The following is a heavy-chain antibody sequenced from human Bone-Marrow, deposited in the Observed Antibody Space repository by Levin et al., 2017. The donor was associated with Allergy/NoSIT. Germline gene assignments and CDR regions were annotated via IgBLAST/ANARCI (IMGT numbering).Heavy chain of an antibody. D-gene: IGHD4-17*01. CDR1: GYSFTTYW. J-gene: IGHJ4*02. CDR2: IYPRDSDT. CDR3: ARIRGATVTTTLDY. V-gene: IGHV5-51*01. Sequence: KVSCKGSGYSFTTYWIAWVRQMPGKGLDWMGIIYPRDSDTRYSPSFQGQVTISADKSISTAYVQWSSLRASDAAIYYCARIRGATVTTTLDYWGQGALVTVSS.